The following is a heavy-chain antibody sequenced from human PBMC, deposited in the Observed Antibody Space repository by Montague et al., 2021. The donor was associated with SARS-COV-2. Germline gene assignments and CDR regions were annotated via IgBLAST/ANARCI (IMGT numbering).Heavy chain of an antibody. Sequence: SETLSLTCAVSGASISSTNWWTWVRQPPGKGLEWIGEMYHTGTTXYNPYSMSRVTISLDESKNQFSLKMTSVTAADTAVYYCASRSIAVAYYFDNWGQGTLVPVPS. D-gene: IGHD6-19*01. V-gene: IGHV4-4*02. CDR1: GASISSTNW. J-gene: IGHJ4*02. CDR2: MYHTGTT. CDR3: ASRSIAVAYYFDN.